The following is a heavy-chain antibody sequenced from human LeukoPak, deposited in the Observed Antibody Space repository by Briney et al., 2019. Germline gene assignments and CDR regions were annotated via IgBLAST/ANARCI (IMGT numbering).Heavy chain of an antibody. CDR1: GGTFSSYA. CDR2: IIPIFGTA. J-gene: IGHJ6*02. Sequence: SVKVSCKASGGTFSSYAISWVRQAPGQGLEWMGGIIPIFGTANYAQKFQGRVTMTTDTSTSTAYMELRSLRSDDTAVYYCARDQFNSGSYYTYYYYYYGMDVWGQGTTVTVSS. V-gene: IGHV1-69*05. D-gene: IGHD3-10*01. CDR3: ARDQFNSGSYYTYYYYYYGMDV.